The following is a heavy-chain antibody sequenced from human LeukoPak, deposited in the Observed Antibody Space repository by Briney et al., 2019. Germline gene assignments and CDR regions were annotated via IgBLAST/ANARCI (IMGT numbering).Heavy chain of an antibody. V-gene: IGHV4-61*02. CDR2: IYTSGST. Sequence: SETLSLTCTVSGGPISSGSYYWSWIRQPAGKGLEWIGRIYTSGSTNYNPSLKSRVTISVDTSKNQFSLKLSSVTAADTAVYYCARMVRGASTHYYYNYMDVWGKGTTVTISS. CDR1: GGPISSGSYY. J-gene: IGHJ6*03. D-gene: IGHD3-10*01. CDR3: ARMVRGASTHYYYNYMDV.